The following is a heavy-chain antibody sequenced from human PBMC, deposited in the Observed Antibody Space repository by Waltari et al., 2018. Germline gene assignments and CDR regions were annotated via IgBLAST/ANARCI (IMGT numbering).Heavy chain of an antibody. CDR2: IIVYNGNT. D-gene: IGHD1-26*01. J-gene: IGHJ6*03. Sequence: QVQLVQSGAEVKKPGASVKVSCMASGYTFTTYGINWVRQAPGQGLEWMGWIIVYNGNTNEAQKVQGRVTMTTDTSTSTAYMELRSLRSDDTAVYYCARVLARGSYLYYYYMDVWGKGTTVTVSS. CDR3: ARVLARGSYLYYYYMDV. V-gene: IGHV1-18*01. CDR1: GYTFTTYG.